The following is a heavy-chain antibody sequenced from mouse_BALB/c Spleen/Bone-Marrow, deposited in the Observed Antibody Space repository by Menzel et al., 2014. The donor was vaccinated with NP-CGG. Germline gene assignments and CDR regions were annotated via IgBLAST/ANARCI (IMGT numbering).Heavy chain of an antibody. J-gene: IGHJ4*01. CDR1: GYTFTEYI. CDR2: FFPGGGSI. Sequence: QVQLQQSGAERVKPGASVKLSCKASGYTFTEYIIHWIKKRSGQGLGWIGGFFPGGGSIKYNEKFKDKATLTADKSSSTVYMELSRLTSEDSAVYFCARHEDLDIRRRLGAMDYWGQGTSVTVSS. V-gene: IGHV1-62-2*01. CDR3: ARHEDLDIRRRLGAMDY. D-gene: IGHD2-12*01.